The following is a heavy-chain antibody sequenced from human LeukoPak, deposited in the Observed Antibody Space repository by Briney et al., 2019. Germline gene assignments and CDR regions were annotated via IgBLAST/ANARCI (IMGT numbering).Heavy chain of an antibody. Sequence: GGSLRLSCSASGFTFSSSAIHWVRQAPGKGLEYVSGISSNGGSTYNADSVKGRFTISRDNSKNTVYLQMSSLRPEDTALYYCAKIMGSYYDTSGPFDYWGQGTLVTVSS. J-gene: IGHJ4*02. D-gene: IGHD3-22*01. CDR2: ISSNGGST. V-gene: IGHV3-64D*09. CDR1: GFTFSSSA. CDR3: AKIMGSYYDTSGPFDY.